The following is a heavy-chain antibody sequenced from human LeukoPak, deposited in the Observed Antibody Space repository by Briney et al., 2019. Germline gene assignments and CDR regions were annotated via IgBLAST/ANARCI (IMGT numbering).Heavy chain of an antibody. CDR1: GDSVSSISVA. V-gene: IGHV6-1*01. CDR3: SLARAEYHYGMDV. J-gene: IGHJ6*02. Sequence: SQTLSLTCAISGDSVSSISVAWNWIRQSPSRGLERLGRTYYRSKWYYEYVVSVKSRINISPDTSKNQFSLQLTSVTPEDTAVYYCSLARAEYHYGMDVWGQGTTVTVSS. CDR2: TYYRSKWYY.